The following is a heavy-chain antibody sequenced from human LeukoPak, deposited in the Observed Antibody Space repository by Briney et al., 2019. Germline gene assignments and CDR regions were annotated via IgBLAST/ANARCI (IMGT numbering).Heavy chain of an antibody. CDR1: GFTFSSYI. Sequence: GGSLTLSCAASGFTFSSYIMYWVRQAPGKGLEWVSSISSSSNYIYYADSLKGRFTISRDNAKNSLFLQMNSLRAEDTAVYYCARGHYYGMDVWGKGTTVTISS. CDR2: ISSSSNYI. J-gene: IGHJ6*04. CDR3: ARGHYYGMDV. V-gene: IGHV3-21*01.